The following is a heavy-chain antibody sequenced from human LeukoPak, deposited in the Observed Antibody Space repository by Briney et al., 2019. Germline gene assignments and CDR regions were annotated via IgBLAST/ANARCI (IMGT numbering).Heavy chain of an antibody. V-gene: IGHV4-61*02. CDR2: IYTTGST. J-gene: IGHJ4*02. D-gene: IGHD3-10*01. CDR1: GDSISSGSYY. Sequence: SETLSLTCTVSGDSISSGSYYWSWLRQPAGKGLEWIGRIYTTGSTNYNPSLKSRVTISVDTSKNQFSLKLSSVTAADTAVYYCARQGYYYGSGSYLPYYFDYWGQGTLVTVSS. CDR3: ARQGYYYGSGSYLPYYFDY.